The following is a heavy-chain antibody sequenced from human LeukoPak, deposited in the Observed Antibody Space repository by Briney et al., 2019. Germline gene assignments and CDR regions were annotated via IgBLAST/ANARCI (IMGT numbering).Heavy chain of an antibody. CDR3: ARGPPRAYCGGDCFHFPLYY. CDR1: GFTFSSYW. V-gene: IGHV3-74*01. Sequence: QAGGSLRLSCAASGFTFSSYWMHWVRQAPGKGLVWVSRINSDGSSTSYADSVKGRFTISRDNAKNTLYLQMNSLRAEDTAVYYCARGPPRAYCGGDCFHFPLYYWGQGTLVTVSS. D-gene: IGHD2-21*02. CDR2: INSDGSST. J-gene: IGHJ4*02.